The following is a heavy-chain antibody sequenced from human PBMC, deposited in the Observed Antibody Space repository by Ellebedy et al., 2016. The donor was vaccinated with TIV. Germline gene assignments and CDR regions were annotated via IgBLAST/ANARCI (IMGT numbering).Heavy chain of an antibody. J-gene: IGHJ4*02. Sequence: ASVKVSXXASGGTFSTYAISWVRQAPGQGLEWMGGIIPIFKTPNYAQKFQGRVTITADESTSTAYMELSSLTSEDTAIYYCTRGLTPSGYSTGNSWGQGTLVTVSS. V-gene: IGHV1-69*13. CDR1: GGTFSTYA. CDR3: TRGLTPSGYSTGNS. D-gene: IGHD6-19*01. CDR2: IIPIFKTP.